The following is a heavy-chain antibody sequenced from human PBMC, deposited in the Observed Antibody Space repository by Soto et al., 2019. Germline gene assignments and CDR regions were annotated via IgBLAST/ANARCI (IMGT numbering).Heavy chain of an antibody. CDR2: IHHDGGT. J-gene: IGHJ4*02. D-gene: IGHD3-10*01. CDR3: ARGYGEEWPTSDF. CDR1: GGSFSRYH. Sequence: QVQLQQWGAGLLKPSETLSLTCTVYGGSFSRYHWNWIRQAPGKGLEWIGEIHHDGGTNYSPSLEGRVTISVDTSKNEFSLKLSSVTAADTAVYYCARGYGEEWPTSDFWGQGTRVTVSS. V-gene: IGHV4-34*01.